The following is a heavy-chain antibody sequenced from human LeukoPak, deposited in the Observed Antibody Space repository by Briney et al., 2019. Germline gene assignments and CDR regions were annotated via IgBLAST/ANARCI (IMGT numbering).Heavy chain of an antibody. Sequence: GGSLRLSCAASGFTFSSYGMHWVRQAPGKGLVWVSRINSDGSSTSYADSVKGRFTISRDNAKNTLYLQMNSLRAEDTAVYYCARGEYDYVWGSYPQSDYWGQGTLATVSS. D-gene: IGHD3-16*02. CDR3: ARGEYDYVWGSYPQSDY. V-gene: IGHV3-74*01. J-gene: IGHJ4*02. CDR1: GFTFSSYG. CDR2: INSDGSST.